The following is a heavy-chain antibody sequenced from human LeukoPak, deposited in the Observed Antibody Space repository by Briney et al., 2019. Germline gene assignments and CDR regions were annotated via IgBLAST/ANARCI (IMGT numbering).Heavy chain of an antibody. J-gene: IGHJ4*02. Sequence: PGGSLRLSCAASGFTFSSYSMNWVRQAPGEGLEWVSSISSSSSYIYYADSVKGRFTISRDNAKNSLYLHMNSLRAEDTAVYYCARDTAGYSGYDTDYWGQGTLVTVSS. CDR2: ISSSSSYI. CDR1: GFTFSSYS. D-gene: IGHD5-12*01. V-gene: IGHV3-21*01. CDR3: ARDTAGYSGYDTDY.